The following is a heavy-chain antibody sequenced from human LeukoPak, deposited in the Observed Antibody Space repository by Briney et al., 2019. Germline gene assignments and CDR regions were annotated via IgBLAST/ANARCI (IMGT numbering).Heavy chain of an antibody. D-gene: IGHD2-2*01. J-gene: IGHJ3*02. CDR3: ARSYCSDTTCYAVGAFGI. CDR2: MSYSGST. CDR1: GGSISSRDLY. Sequence: SETLSLTCIVSGGSISSRDLYWGWIRQPPGKGLEWIGSMSYSGSTYYNPSLKSRVTISVDTSKKQFSLKLNSVTAADTAVYYCARSYCSDTTCYAVGAFGIWGQGTMVTVSS. V-gene: IGHV4-39*01.